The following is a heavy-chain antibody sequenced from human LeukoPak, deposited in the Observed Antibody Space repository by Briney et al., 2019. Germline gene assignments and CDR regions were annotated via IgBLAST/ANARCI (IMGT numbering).Heavy chain of an antibody. CDR2: INHSGST. J-gene: IGHJ6*02. D-gene: IGHD5-18*01. Sequence: KPSETLSLTCAVYGGSFSGYYWSWIRQPPGKGPEWIGEINHSGSTNYNPSLKSRVTISVDTSKNQFSLKLSSVTAADTAVYYCARGPGQLWLGYYYGMDVWGQGTTVTVSS. V-gene: IGHV4-34*01. CDR1: GGSFSGYY. CDR3: ARGPGQLWLGYYYGMDV.